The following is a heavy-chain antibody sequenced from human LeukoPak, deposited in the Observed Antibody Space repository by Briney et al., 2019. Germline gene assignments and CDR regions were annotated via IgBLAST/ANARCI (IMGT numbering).Heavy chain of an antibody. CDR1: GFTFSRYA. V-gene: IGHV3-23*01. CDR3: AILEGIIAAAPKPSDY. J-gene: IGHJ4*02. D-gene: IGHD6-13*01. CDR2: ISGSGDKT. Sequence: GGSLRLSCAASGFTFSRYAMSWVRQAPGKGLEWVSVISGSGDKTYYADSVKGRFTISRDNSKNTLYLQMNSLRAEDTAVYYCAILEGIIAAAPKPSDYWGQGTLVTVSS.